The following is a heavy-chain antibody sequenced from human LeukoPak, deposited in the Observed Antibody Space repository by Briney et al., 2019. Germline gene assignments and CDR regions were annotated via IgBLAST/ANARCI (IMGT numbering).Heavy chain of an antibody. CDR1: GYTFAGYY. V-gene: IGHV1-2*02. CDR2: INPDTGGT. D-gene: IGHD3-10*01. J-gene: IGHJ1*01. Sequence: ASGKVSCKASGYTFAGYYMHWVRQAPGQGLEWMGWINPDTGGTKYAQKLQGRVAMTRDTSIGTAYMELSRLRSDDTAVYYCARGSGSYYTGYFQQWGQGTLVTVSS. CDR3: ARGSGSYYTGYFQQ.